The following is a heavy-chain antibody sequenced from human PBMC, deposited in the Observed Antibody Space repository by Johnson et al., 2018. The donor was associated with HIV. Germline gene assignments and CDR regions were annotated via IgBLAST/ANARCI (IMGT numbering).Heavy chain of an antibody. Sequence: QVQLVESGGGVVQPGRSLRLSCAASGFTFSSYGMHWVRQAPGKGLEWVAVIWFAGSTTYYADSVKGRFTISRDHSKNTLYLQMNSLRAEATAVYDCAKPPPITMIVVVTTGDAFDIWGQGTMVTVSA. V-gene: IGHV3-33*06. J-gene: IGHJ3*02. D-gene: IGHD3-22*01. CDR2: IWFAGSTT. CDR1: GFTFSSYG. CDR3: AKPPPITMIVVVTTGDAFDI.